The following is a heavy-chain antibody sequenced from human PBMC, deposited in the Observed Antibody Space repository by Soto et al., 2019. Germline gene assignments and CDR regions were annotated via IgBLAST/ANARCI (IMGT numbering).Heavy chain of an antibody. Sequence: PGGSLRLSCAASGFTFSDYYMTWIRQGPGKGLEWVSYISGSSSNTNYADSVKGRFTIFRDNAKNSLYLQMNSLRAEDTAVYYCASEKVGATAVHVFHIWGQGTMVTVSS. V-gene: IGHV3-11*05. CDR1: GFTFSDYY. D-gene: IGHD1-26*01. J-gene: IGHJ3*02. CDR3: ASEKVGATAVHVFHI. CDR2: ISGSSSNT.